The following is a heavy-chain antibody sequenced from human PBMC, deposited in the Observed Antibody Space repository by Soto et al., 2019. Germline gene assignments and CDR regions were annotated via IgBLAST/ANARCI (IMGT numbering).Heavy chain of an antibody. CDR1: GFTFSSYA. D-gene: IGHD3-9*01. V-gene: IGHV3-23*01. CDR3: AKILPSDYDILPGLAPYCDY. Sequence: EVQLLESGGGLVQPGGSLRLSCAASGFTFSSYAMSWVRQAPGKGLEWVSAISGSGGSTYYADSVKGRFTISRDNSKNTLYLQMNSLRAEDTAVYYCAKILPSDYDILPGLAPYCDYWRQGTLVTVSS. J-gene: IGHJ4*02. CDR2: ISGSGGST.